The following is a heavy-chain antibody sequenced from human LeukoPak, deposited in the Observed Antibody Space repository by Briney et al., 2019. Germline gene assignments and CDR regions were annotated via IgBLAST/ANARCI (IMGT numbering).Heavy chain of an antibody. CDR3: AKGRLSVVYGVDY. D-gene: IGHD2-8*02. CDR2: ISYDGSNK. CDR1: GFTFSSYS. J-gene: IGHJ4*02. V-gene: IGHV3-30*18. Sequence: GRSLRLSCAASGFTFSSYSMHWVRQAPGKGLEWVAVISYDGSNKYYADSVKGRFTISRDNSKNTLYLQMNSLRAEDTAVYYCAKGRLSVVYGVDYWGQGTLVTVSS.